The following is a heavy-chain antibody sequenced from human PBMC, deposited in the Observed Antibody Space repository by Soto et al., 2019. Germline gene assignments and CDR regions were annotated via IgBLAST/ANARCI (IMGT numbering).Heavy chain of an antibody. CDR2: INHSGST. Sequence: SETLSLTCAVYGGSFSGYSWTWIRQPPGTGLEWIGEINHSGSTNYSPSLKSRVTISVDTSKNQFSLKLSSVTAADTAVYYCARVSSSWGLVSYFDYWGQGTLVTVSS. V-gene: IGHV4-34*01. CDR3: ARVSSSWGLVSYFDY. D-gene: IGHD6-13*01. CDR1: GGSFSGYS. J-gene: IGHJ4*02.